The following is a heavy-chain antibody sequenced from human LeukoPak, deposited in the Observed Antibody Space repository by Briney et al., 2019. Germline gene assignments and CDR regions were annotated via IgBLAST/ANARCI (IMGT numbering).Heavy chain of an antibody. V-gene: IGHV3-30-3*01. Sequence: GRSLRLSCAASGFTFSNYAVHYVRQAPGKGLEWVATISYDGSKKYYGDSVQGRFTISRDSPQNTLYLQMNSLRTEDTAVYYCVRVRGGSVRGGFDIWGQGTLVSVSS. CDR2: ISYDGSKK. D-gene: IGHD3-10*01. CDR3: VRVRGGSVRGGFDI. CDR1: GFTFSNYA. J-gene: IGHJ3*02.